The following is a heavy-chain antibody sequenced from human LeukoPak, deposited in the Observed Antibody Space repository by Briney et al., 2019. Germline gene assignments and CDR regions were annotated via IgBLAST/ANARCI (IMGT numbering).Heavy chain of an antibody. D-gene: IGHD6-19*01. Sequence: GRSLRLSCAASGFTFSGYGMQSVRPDPGKGLEWVAVITFDGRNNYHVDSVKGRFTISRDNSKNTLYLQMNSLRPEDTAVYFCAKDGRYGTGWFHHGPNWYFDLWGRGTLVTVSS. V-gene: IGHV3-30*18. CDR2: ITFDGRNN. J-gene: IGHJ2*01. CDR3: AKDGRYGTGWFHHGPNWYFDL. CDR1: GFTFSGYG.